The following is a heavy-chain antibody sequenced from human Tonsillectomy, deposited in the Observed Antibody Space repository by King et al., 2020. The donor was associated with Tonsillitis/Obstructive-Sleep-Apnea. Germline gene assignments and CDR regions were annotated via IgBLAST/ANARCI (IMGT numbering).Heavy chain of an antibody. CDR3: ARSYCTGGVCFWDWYVDR. CDR2: ISGYNGNT. D-gene: IGHD2-8*02. V-gene: IGHV1-18*01. J-gene: IGHJ2*01. CDR1: GYTFTSYG. Sequence: VQLVESGAEVKKPGASVKVSCKASGYTFTSYGIAWVRQAPGQGLEWMGWISGYNGNTNYAQNLQGRVTMTTDTSANTAYMELRSLRSDDTAGYYCARSYCTGGVCFWDWYVDRWGRGTLVTVSS.